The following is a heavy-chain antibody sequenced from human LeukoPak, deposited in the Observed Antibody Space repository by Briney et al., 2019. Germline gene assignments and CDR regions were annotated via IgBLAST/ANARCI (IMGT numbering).Heavy chain of an antibody. D-gene: IGHD1-1*01. J-gene: IGHJ4*02. V-gene: IGHV4-39*07. Sequence: SETLSLTCTVSGGSISSSSYHWGWIRQPPGKGLEWIGSIYYSGSTYYNPSLKSRVTISVDTSKNQFSLKLSSVTAADTAVYYCARDTLSWNLIGYWGQGTLVTVSS. CDR1: GGSISSSSYH. CDR2: IYYSGST. CDR3: ARDTLSWNLIGY.